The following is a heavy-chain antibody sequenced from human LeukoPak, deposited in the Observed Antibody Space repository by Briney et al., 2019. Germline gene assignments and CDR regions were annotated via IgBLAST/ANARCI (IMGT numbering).Heavy chain of an antibody. J-gene: IGHJ4*02. CDR3: ARGRDYGGNAAFDY. CDR1: GGPVSGGSYY. D-gene: IGHD4-23*01. V-gene: IGHV4-31*03. CDR2: IYYSGST. Sequence: PSETLSLTCTVSGGPVSGGSYYWSWIRQHPGKGLEWIGYIYYSGSTYYNPSLKSRVTISVDTSKNQFSLKLSSVTAADTAVYYCARGRDYGGNAAFDYWGQGTLVTVSS.